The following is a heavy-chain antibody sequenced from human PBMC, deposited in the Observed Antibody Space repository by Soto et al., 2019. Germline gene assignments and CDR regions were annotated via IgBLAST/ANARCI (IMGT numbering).Heavy chain of an antibody. CDR3: AKEIFGVAGRAFHI. CDR2: VSIRGGST. D-gene: IGHD3-3*01. CDR1: GFTFRNYD. V-gene: IGHV3-23*01. J-gene: IGHJ3*02. Sequence: ESGGGLVQPGGSLRLSCAATGFTFRNYDMSWVRQAPGEGLEWVSSVSIRGGSTDYTDSVRGRFTVSRDDSKNILYLQMHILKAEDTALYYCAKEIFGVAGRAFHIWGHGTMVTVSS.